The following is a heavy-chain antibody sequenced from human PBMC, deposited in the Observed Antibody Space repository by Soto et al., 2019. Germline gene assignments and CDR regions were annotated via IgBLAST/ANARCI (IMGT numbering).Heavy chain of an antibody. Sequence: XGSLGPSGAASGFTFSSSWMSWVHQAPGKGLEWVANIKQDGSEKYYVDSVKGRFTISRDNAKNSLYLQMNSLRAEDTAVYYCARDRDYYYGMDVWGQGTTVTVSS. D-gene: IGHD3-10*01. CDR1: GFTFSSSW. CDR2: IKQDGSEK. V-gene: IGHV3-7*01. J-gene: IGHJ6*02. CDR3: ARDRDYYYGMDV.